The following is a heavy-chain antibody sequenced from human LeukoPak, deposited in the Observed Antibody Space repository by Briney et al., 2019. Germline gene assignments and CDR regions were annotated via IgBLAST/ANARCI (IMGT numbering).Heavy chain of an antibody. CDR1: GGSISSYY. V-gene: IGHV4-59*01. CDR2: IYYSGST. Sequence: PSETLSLTCTVSGGSISSYYWSWIPHPPGKGLEWIGYIYYSGSTIYNAALKSRVTISVDTSKNQFSLKLSSVTAADTAVYYCARAYDFWSGYPYNWFDPWGQGNLVTVSS. CDR3: ARAYDFWSGYPYNWFDP. D-gene: IGHD3-3*01. J-gene: IGHJ5*02.